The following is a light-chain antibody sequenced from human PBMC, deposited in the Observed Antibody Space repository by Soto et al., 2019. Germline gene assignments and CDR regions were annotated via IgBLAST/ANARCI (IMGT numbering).Light chain of an antibody. CDR2: GNS. J-gene: IGLJ2*01. Sequence: QSVLTQPPSVSGAPGQRVTISCTGSSSNIGAGYDVHWYQQLPGTAPKLLIYGNSNRPSGVPDRFSGSKSGTSASLAITGLQAEDEADYLCQSSDSSLSGPVVFGGGPKLTVL. V-gene: IGLV1-40*01. CDR1: SSNIGAGYD. CDR3: QSSDSSLSGPVV.